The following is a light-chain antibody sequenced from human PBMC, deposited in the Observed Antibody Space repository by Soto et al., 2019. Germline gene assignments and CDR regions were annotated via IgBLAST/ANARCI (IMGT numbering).Light chain of an antibody. CDR1: QSISSNY. V-gene: IGKV3-20*01. CDR3: QQYAVSPWT. J-gene: IGKJ1*01. CDR2: RAS. Sequence: EMVLTQSPGTLSLSPGERATLSCRASQSISSNYLAWYQQKPGQAPRLLIYRASNRATGIPARFSGSESGTDFTLTISRLEPEDFAVYFCQQYAVSPWTFGQGTKVEIK.